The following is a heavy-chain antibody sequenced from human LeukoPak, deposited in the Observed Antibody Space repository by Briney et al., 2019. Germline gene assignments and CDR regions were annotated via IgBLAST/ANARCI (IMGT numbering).Heavy chain of an antibody. V-gene: IGHV1-2*02. J-gene: IGHJ4*02. Sequence: ASVKVSCKASGYTFTGYLIHWVRQAPGQGLEWMGWINPNSGDTKFEHKFQGRVTMTSDTSISTAYVELSRLRSEDTALYYCARGIQLWLPHFWGQGTLVTVSS. CDR3: ARGIQLWLPHF. CDR1: GYTFTGYL. D-gene: IGHD5-18*01. CDR2: INPNSGDT.